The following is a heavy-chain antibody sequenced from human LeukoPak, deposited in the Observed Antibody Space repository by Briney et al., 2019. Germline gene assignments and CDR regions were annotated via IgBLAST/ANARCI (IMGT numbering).Heavy chain of an antibody. Sequence: SVKVSCKASGGTFSSYAISWVRQAPGQGLEWVGGTIPIFGTANYAQKFQGRVTITADESTSTTYMELSSLRSEDTAVYYCARGTSELWLLSWGQGTLVTVSS. V-gene: IGHV1-69*13. CDR1: GGTFSSYA. D-gene: IGHD5-18*01. CDR2: TIPIFGTA. J-gene: IGHJ5*02. CDR3: ARGTSELWLLS.